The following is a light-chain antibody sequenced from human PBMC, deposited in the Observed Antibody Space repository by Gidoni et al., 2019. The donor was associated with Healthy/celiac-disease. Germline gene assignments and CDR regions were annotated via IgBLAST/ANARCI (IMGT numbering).Light chain of an antibody. Sequence: QSVLTQPPSLSAAPGQRVTIPCSGGTSNIGSNFVSWYQQVPGTAPKLLIYDSHRRPSGIPDRLSGSSSGTSATLDITGLQPGDEADYYCATWDDNRRAVVFGGGTRLTVL. CDR3: ATWDDNRRAVV. J-gene: IGLJ2*01. V-gene: IGLV1-51*01. CDR1: TSNIGSNF. CDR2: DSH.